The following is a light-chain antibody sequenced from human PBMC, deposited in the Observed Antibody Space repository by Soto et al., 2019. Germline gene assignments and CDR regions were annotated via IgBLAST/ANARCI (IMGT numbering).Light chain of an antibody. J-gene: IGKJ4*01. V-gene: IGKV1-5*03. Sequence: DIQMTQSPSTLAASVGDRVTITCRASQSISTWLAWYQQKPGKATKLLIYKASSLEGGVPSRFSGSRSGTEFNITVSSLRPDDFATYYCQQYNTYPLTFGGGTTVEIK. CDR1: QSISTW. CDR2: KAS. CDR3: QQYNTYPLT.